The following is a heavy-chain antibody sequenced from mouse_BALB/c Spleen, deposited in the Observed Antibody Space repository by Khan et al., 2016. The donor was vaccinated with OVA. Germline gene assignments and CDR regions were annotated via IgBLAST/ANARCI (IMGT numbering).Heavy chain of an antibody. V-gene: IGHV5-6*01. CDR3: TRLAYYYDSKGFAY. CDR2: VSTGGSYT. J-gene: IGHJ3*01. Sequence: EVELVESGGDLVKPGGSLKLSCAASGFTFSTYGMSWVRQAPDKRLEWVATVSTGGSYTYYPDSVKGRFTISRDNAKKTLYLQMSGQRSEDTAMFYCTRLAYYYDSKGFAYWGQGTLVTVSA. CDR1: GFTFSTYG. D-gene: IGHD1-1*01.